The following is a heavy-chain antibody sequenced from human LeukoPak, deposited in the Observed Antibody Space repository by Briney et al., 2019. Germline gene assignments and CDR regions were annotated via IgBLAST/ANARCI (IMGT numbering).Heavy chain of an antibody. D-gene: IGHD3-16*01. V-gene: IGHV3-23*01. Sequence: PGGSLRLSCAASGFQFSTYAMSWVRQAPGKGLEWVSAISGSGGNTHYADSVKGRFTISRDNSKNTLYVQMNSLRVEDTAVYYCTQGARADTYWYFDLWGRGTLVTVAS. J-gene: IGHJ2*01. CDR3: TQGARADTYWYFDL. CDR1: GFQFSTYA. CDR2: ISGSGGNT.